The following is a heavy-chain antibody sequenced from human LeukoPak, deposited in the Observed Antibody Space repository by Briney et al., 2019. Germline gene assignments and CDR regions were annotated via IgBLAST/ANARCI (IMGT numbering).Heavy chain of an antibody. V-gene: IGHV3-7*01. D-gene: IGHD1-14*01. CDR3: ARVRRAKRQNRYYFYYYMDV. J-gene: IGHJ6*03. Sequence: GGSLRLSCAASGFTFSSYCMSWVRQAPGKGLECVANIKQDGSEKYYVDSVKGRFTISRDNAKDSLYVKMNSLRAEDTAVHFCARVRRAKRQNRYYFYYYMDVWGKGTTVTVSS. CDR1: GFTFSSYC. CDR2: IKQDGSEK.